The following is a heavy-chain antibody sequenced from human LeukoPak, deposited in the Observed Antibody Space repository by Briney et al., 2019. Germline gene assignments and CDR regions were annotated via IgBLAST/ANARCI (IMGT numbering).Heavy chain of an antibody. V-gene: IGHV2-5*02. CDR2: IYWDDDK. Sequence: SGPTLVKPTQTLTLTCSFSGFSLSTNGVGVTWIRQPPGKALEWLALIYWDDDKRYSPSLKSRLTITKDTSKNQVVPTMTNMDPVDTATYYCAHRPGRGIPAAHWGQGTLVTVSS. D-gene: IGHD2-21*01. CDR1: GFSLSTNGVG. J-gene: IGHJ4*02. CDR3: AHRPGRGIPAAH.